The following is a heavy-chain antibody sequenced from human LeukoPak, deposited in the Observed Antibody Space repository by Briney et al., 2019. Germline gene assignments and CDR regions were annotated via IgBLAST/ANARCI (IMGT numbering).Heavy chain of an antibody. CDR3: ARGHYDSSGYYYGRAFYYYYMDV. Sequence: PSETLSLTCTVSGGSISDYYWSWVRQPAGKGLEWLGRIYTSGSSNYNPSLKSRVTMSVETSKNQFSLKLSSVTAADTAVYYCARGHYDSSGYYYGRAFYYYYMDVWGKGTTVTISS. D-gene: IGHD3-22*01. CDR2: IYTSGSS. V-gene: IGHV4-4*07. J-gene: IGHJ6*03. CDR1: GGSISDYY.